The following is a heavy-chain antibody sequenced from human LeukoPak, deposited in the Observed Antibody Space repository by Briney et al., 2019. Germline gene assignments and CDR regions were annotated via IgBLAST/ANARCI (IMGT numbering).Heavy chain of an antibody. CDR3: ATDSSGYTSWFFDL. J-gene: IGHJ2*01. CDR2: MYYSAIT. Sequence: SETLSLTCTVSGVSIRNYYWTWIRQSPGKGLEWIAYMYYSAITDYNPSLKSRASISLDTSKNQLFLKLNSVTAADTAVYYCATDSSGYTSWFFDLWGRGTLVTVSS. CDR1: GVSIRNYY. V-gene: IGHV4-59*01. D-gene: IGHD5-18*01.